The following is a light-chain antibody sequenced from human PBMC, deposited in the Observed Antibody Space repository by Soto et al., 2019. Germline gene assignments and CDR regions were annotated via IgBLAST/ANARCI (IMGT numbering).Light chain of an antibody. CDR3: LLSYSGARPWV. J-gene: IGLJ3*02. CDR1: TGAVTSGHY. CDR2: DTS. Sequence: VVTQEPSLTVSPGGTVTLTCGSSTGAVTSGHYPYWFQQKPGQAPRTLIYDTSNKHSWTPARFSGSLLGGKAALTLSGAQPEDEAEYYCLLSYSGARPWVFGGGTQLTVL. V-gene: IGLV7-46*01.